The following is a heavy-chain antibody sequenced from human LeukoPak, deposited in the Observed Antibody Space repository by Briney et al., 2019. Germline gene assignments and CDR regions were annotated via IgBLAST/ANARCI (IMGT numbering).Heavy chain of an antibody. J-gene: IGHJ3*02. CDR2: IYTSGST. Sequence: SETLFLICTVLGSISGYYWSWIRQPPGKELEWIGYIYTSGSTNYNASLESRVTISVDTPKNQFSLDLRSVTAAHTAVYYCARQKCTSTSCLTKNAFDIWGQGTMVTVSS. CDR1: GSISGYY. CDR3: ARQKCTSTSCLTKNAFDI. D-gene: IGHD2-2*01. V-gene: IGHV4-4*09.